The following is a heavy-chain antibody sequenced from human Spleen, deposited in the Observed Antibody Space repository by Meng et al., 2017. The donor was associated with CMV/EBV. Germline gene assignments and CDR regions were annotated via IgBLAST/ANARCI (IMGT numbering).Heavy chain of an antibody. V-gene: IGHV3-30*02. CDR2: TRYDGSNK. Sequence: GESLKISCAASGFTFSYYYMSGVRQAPGKGLEWVAFTRYDGSNKYHADSVKGRFTISRDNSKNTLYLQMDSLRTEDTALYYCGKDRAGYYDKGAASDFWGQGTMVTVSS. CDR3: GKDRAGYYDKGAASDF. CDR1: GFTFSYYY. D-gene: IGHD3-22*01. J-gene: IGHJ3*01.